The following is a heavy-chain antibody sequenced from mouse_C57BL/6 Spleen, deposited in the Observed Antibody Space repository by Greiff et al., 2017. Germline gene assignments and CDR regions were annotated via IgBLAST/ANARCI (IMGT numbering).Heavy chain of an antibody. D-gene: IGHD1-1*01. J-gene: IGHJ4*01. CDR1: GFTFSDYG. CDR2: ISSGSSTI. V-gene: IGHV5-17*01. CDR3: ARGGFYGSSYDYAMDY. Sequence: EVQLVESGGGLVKPGGSLKLSCAASGFTFSDYGMHWVRQAPEKGLEWVAYISSGSSTIYYADTVKGRFTISRDNAKNTLFLQMTSLRSEDTAMYYCARGGFYGSSYDYAMDYWGQGTSVTVSS.